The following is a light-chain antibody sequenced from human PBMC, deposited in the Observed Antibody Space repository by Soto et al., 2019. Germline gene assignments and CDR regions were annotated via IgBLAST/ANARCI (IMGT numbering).Light chain of an antibody. CDR1: RSDIGAYNY. CDR3: TSYTSSDTLYV. Sequence: QSVLTQPASVSGSPGQSITISCTRTRSDIGAYNYVSWYQRHPGKAPQLLIYEVNSRPSGVSNRFSGSKSGNTASLTISGLQPEDEADYYCTSYTSSDTLYVFGSGTKLTVL. CDR2: EVN. V-gene: IGLV2-14*01. J-gene: IGLJ1*01.